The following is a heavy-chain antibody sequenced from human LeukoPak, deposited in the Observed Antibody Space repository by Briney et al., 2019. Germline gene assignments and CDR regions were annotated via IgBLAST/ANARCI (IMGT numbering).Heavy chain of an antibody. CDR3: ARDLGSSVAFDI. CDR1: GYTFTGYY. D-gene: IGHD1-26*01. CDR2: INPSGGST. Sequence: GASVKVSCKASGYTFTGYYMHWVRQAPGQGLEWMGIINPSGGSTSYAQKFQGRVTMTRDMSTSTVYMELSGLRSEDTAVYYCARDLGSSVAFDIWGQGTMVTVSS. V-gene: IGHV1-46*01. J-gene: IGHJ3*02.